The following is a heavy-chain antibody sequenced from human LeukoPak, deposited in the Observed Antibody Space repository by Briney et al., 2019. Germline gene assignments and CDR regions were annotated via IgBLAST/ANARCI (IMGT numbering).Heavy chain of an antibody. CDR2: ISGSGGST. V-gene: IGHV3-23*01. J-gene: IGHJ3*02. CDR3: AKGPLIGAFDI. CDR1: GLSFSSYA. D-gene: IGHD3-22*01. Sequence: WGCVTLSCAASGLSFSSYAMSWVRQAPAKGLEWVSAISGSGGSTYYADSLKGRFTISRDNSKNTLYLQMNSLRAEDTAVYYCAKGPLIGAFDIWGQGTMVTVSS.